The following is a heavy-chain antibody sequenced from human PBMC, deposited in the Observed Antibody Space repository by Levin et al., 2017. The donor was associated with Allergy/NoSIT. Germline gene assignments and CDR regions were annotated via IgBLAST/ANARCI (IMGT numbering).Heavy chain of an antibody. CDR2: IIPIFGTA. CDR3: AGGSIAARSEYYYYYMDV. D-gene: IGHD6-6*01. CDR1: GGTFSSYA. Sequence: GASVKVSCKASGGTFSSYAISWVRQAPGQGLEWMGGIIPIFGTANYAQKFQGRVTITADESTSTAYMELSSLRSEDTAVYYCAGGSIAARSEYYYYYMDVWGKGTTVTVSS. V-gene: IGHV1-69*13. J-gene: IGHJ6*03.